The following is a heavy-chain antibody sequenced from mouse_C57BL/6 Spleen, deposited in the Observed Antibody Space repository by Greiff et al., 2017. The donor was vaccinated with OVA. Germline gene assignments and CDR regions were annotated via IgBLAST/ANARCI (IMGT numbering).Heavy chain of an antibody. V-gene: IGHV1-59*01. CDR3: ARSGSSGYVGVDY. Sequence: QVQLQQPGAELVRPGTSVKLSCKASGYTFTSYWMHWVKQRPGQGLEWIGVIDPSDSYTNYNQKFKGKATLTVYTSSSTAYMQLSSLTSEDSAVYYCARSGSSGYVGVDYWGQGTSVTVSS. J-gene: IGHJ4*01. D-gene: IGHD3-2*02. CDR2: IDPSDSYT. CDR1: GYTFTSYW.